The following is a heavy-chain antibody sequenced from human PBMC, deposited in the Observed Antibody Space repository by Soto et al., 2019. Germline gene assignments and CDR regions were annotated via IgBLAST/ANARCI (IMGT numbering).Heavy chain of an antibody. CDR3: ARELRDLHRPPEDYGEYWFDP. J-gene: IGHJ5*02. V-gene: IGHV6-1*01. CDR1: GDSFSSNIAA. Sequence: SQTLSLTCAISGDSFSSNIAAWNWIRQSPSRCLEWLRRTYYRSKWYNDYALSVKSRITINPDTSKNQFSLQLNSVTPEDTAVYDCARELRDLHRPPEDYGEYWFDPWGQGTLVTVSS. CDR2: TYYRSKWYN. D-gene: IGHD4-17*01.